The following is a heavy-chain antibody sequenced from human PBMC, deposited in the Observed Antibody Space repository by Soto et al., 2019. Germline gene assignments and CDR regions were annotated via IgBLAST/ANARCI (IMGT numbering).Heavy chain of an antibody. Sequence: PVGSLRLSCAASGFTFDDYTMHWVRQAPGKGLEWVSLISWDSGSTYYADSVKGRFTISRDNSKNSLYLQMNSLRTEDTALYYCAKDSQSRVYGMDVWGQGTTVTVSS. CDR1: GFTFDDYT. CDR3: AKDSQSRVYGMDV. V-gene: IGHV3-43*01. CDR2: ISWDSGST. J-gene: IGHJ6*02.